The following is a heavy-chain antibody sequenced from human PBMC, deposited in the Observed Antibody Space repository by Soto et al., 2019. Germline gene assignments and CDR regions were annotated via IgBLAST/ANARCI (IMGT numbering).Heavy chain of an antibody. CDR1: GGTFSSYT. V-gene: IGHV1-69*02. D-gene: IGHD5-12*01. J-gene: IGHJ4*02. CDR2: IIPILGIA. CDR3: ARGAYSGYDYGVLDY. Sequence: ASVKVSCKASGGTFSSYTISWVRQAPGQGLEWMGRIIPILGIANYAQKFQGRVTITADKSTSTAYMELSSLRSEDTAVYYCARGAYSGYDYGVLDYWGQGTLVTVSS.